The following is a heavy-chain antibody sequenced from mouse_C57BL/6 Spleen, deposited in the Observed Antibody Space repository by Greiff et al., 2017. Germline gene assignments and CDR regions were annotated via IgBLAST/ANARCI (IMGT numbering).Heavy chain of an antibody. CDR3: ARKPSTGYYFDY. CDR2: IYPGDGDT. V-gene: IGHV1-82*01. Sequence: VQLQQSGPELVKPGASVKISCKASGYAFSSSWMNWVKQRPGKGLEWIGRIYPGDGDTNYNGKFKGKATLTAAKSSSTAYMQLSSLTSEDSAVYFCARKPSTGYYFDYWGQGTPLTVSS. D-gene: IGHD4-1*02. CDR1: GYAFSSSW. J-gene: IGHJ2*01.